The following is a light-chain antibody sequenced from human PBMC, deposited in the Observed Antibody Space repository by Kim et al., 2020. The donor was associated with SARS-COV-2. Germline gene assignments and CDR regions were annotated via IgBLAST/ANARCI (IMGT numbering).Light chain of an antibody. CDR2: TAS. J-gene: IGKJ2*01. V-gene: IGKV1-6*01. Sequence: SASVGDRVTITCRASQDISTDLDWYQQKAGKAPTLLIYTASDLQSGVPSRFSGEGSGTDFTLTINSLQPEDLGSYYCLQSYTYPYTFGQGTKLEI. CDR1: QDISTD. CDR3: LQSYTYPYT.